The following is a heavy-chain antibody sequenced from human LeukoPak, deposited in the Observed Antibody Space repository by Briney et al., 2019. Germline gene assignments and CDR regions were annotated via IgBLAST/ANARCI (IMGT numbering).Heavy chain of an antibody. D-gene: IGHD2-2*03. Sequence: GGSLRLSCAASGFTFSIYSMNWVRHAQGKWLEWVSCISSGSTNIYYADSVRGRFTISRDNAKNSLYLQMNSLRVEDTAVYYCARVGGYCSSVSNCYGDYWGQGTLVTVSS. CDR1: GFTFSIYS. J-gene: IGHJ4*02. V-gene: IGHV3-21*01. CDR2: ISSGSTNI. CDR3: ARVGGYCSSVSNCYGDY.